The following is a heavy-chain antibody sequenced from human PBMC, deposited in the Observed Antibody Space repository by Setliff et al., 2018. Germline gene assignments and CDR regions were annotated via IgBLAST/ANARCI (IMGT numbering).Heavy chain of an antibody. CDR2: IYAGDSDT. D-gene: IGHD3-10*01. V-gene: IGHV5-51*01. J-gene: IGHJ5*02. CDR3: ARQKPTGSGNNWFDP. CDR1: GFSFTDFW. Sequence: PGESLKISCKGSGFSFTDFWIGWVRQMPGKGLEWMGLIYAGDSDTRYNPSFQGRVTMSADKSINTAYLQWSSLKASDTAIYYCARQKPTGSGNNWFDPWGRGTLVTVSS.